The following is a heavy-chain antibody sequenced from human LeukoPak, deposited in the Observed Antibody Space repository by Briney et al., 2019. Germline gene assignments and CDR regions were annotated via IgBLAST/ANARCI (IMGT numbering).Heavy chain of an antibody. CDR1: GFTFIDYH. J-gene: IGHJ4*02. Sequence: GGSLRLSSAASGFTFIDYHMHWVPQVLGKGLEWVSAIGIRGDTHYSGSVKGRFTISRENAESSLYLQMNSLRAEDTAVYYCTRGGIQVSGIDEFDYWGQGTLVTVSS. CDR2: IGIRGDT. V-gene: IGHV3-13*01. CDR3: TRGGIQVSGIDEFDY. D-gene: IGHD6-19*01.